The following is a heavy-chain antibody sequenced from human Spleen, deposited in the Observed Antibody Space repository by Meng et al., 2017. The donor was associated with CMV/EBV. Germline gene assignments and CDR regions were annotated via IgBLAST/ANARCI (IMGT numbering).Heavy chain of an antibody. D-gene: IGHD6-13*01. V-gene: IGHV4-34*01. J-gene: IGHJ5*02. CDR2: INLGGST. CDR1: GGSFNGYC. Sequence: VYGGSFNGYCWSWIRQPPGKGLEWIGEINLGGSTNYNPSLESRVTISVDTSKNQFSLKLNSVTAADTAVYYCAVNLAAAGILGWFDPWGQGTLVTVSS. CDR3: AVNLAAAGILGWFDP.